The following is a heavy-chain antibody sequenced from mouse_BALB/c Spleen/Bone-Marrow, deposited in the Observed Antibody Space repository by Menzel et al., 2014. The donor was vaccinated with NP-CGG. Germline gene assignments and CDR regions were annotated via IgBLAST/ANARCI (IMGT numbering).Heavy chain of an antibody. J-gene: IGHJ2*01. CDR1: GFTFXDYY. V-gene: IGHV7-3*02. Sequence: EVKLVESGGGLVQPGGSLRLSCATSGFTFXDYYMNWVRQPPGKALEWLGFIRNKANGYTTEYSASVKGRFTISRDISQSILYLQMNTLRAEDSATYYCARDMGGLLFDYWGQGTTLTVSS. CDR3: ARDMGGLLFDY. D-gene: IGHD2-3*01. CDR2: IRNKANGYTT.